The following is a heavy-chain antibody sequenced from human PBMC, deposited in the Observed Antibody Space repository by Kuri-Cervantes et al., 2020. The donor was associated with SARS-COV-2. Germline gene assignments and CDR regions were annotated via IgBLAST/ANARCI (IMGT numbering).Heavy chain of an antibody. CDR3: ARANDIVVVVAAHYAFDI. Sequence: CAASRCTFNDYYMSWIRQAPGKGLEWVSYISSSSSYIYYADSVKGRFTISRDNAKNSLYLQMNSLRAEDTAVYYCARANDIVVVVAAHYAFDIWCQGTMVTVSS. CDR1: RCTFNDYY. V-gene: IGHV3-11*06. J-gene: IGHJ3*02. D-gene: IGHD2-15*01. CDR2: ISSSSSYI.